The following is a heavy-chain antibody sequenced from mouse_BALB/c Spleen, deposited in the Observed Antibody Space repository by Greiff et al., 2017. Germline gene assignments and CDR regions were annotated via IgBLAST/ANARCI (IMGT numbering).Heavy chain of an antibody. J-gene: IGHJ3*01. V-gene: IGHV5-6-5*01. CDR3: AREGDGYYAFAY. CDR1: GFTFSSYA. D-gene: IGHD2-3*01. Sequence: EVQVVESGGGLVKPGGSLKLSCAASGFTFSSYAMSWVRQTPEKRLEWVASISSGGSTYYPDSVKGRFTISRDNARNILYLQMSSLRSEDTAMYYCAREGDGYYAFAYWGQGTLVTVSA. CDR2: ISSGGST.